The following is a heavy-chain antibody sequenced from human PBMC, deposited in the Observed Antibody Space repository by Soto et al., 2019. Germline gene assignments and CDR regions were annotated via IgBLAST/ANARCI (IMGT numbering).Heavy chain of an antibody. V-gene: IGHV1-69*01. D-gene: IGHD4-17*01. CDR2: IIPIFGTA. J-gene: IGHJ3*02. CDR3: ARMTTVTTFLAFDI. Sequence: QVQLVQSGAEVTKPGSSVKVSCKASGGTFSSYAISWVRQATGQGLEWMGGIIPIFGTANYAQKFQGRVTITADESTSTAYMELGSLRAEDTAVYYCARMTTVTTFLAFDIWCQGTMVTVSS. CDR1: GGTFSSYA.